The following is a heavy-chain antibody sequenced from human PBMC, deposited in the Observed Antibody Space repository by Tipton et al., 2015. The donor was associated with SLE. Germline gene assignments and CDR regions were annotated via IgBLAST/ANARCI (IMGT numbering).Heavy chain of an antibody. D-gene: IGHD1-14*01. CDR2: ISGSGGTI. CDR1: GYSISSYY. V-gene: IGHV3-23*01. J-gene: IGHJ6*02. CDR3: ARDPEGYYYGMDV. Sequence: LSLTCTVSGYSISSYYWSWIRQPPGKGLEWVSAISGSGGTIYYADSVKGRFTISRDNSKNTLYLQMNSLRAEDTAVYYCARDPEGYYYGMDVWGQGTTVTVSS.